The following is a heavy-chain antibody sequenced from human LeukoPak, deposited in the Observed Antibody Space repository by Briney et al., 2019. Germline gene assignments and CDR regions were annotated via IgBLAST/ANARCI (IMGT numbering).Heavy chain of an antibody. D-gene: IGHD3-3*01. CDR2: ISAYNGNT. V-gene: IGHV1-18*01. J-gene: IGHJ4*02. CDR1: GYTFTSYG. Sequence: GASVKVSCKASGYTFTSYGISWVRQAPGQGLEWMGWISAYNGNTNYAQKLQGRVTMTTDTSTSTAYMELRSLRSDDTAVYYCARDHYGWPLWSGYSVFDYWGQGTLVTVSS. CDR3: ARDHYGWPLWSGYSVFDY.